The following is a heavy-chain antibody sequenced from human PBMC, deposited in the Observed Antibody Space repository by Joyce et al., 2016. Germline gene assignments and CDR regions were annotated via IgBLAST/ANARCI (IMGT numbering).Heavy chain of an antibody. D-gene: IGHD5-18*01. CDR2: VYLHGIT. Sequence: QVQLQESGPGLVKPSETLSLTCGVSGLSFDLHSFWGWIRQPPGKGLEWIGNVYLHGITHSSPSLKSRVTISMDPSKYQFSLNLNSLTAADTAVYFCARRPYNVHTPLGSDWYFDLWGRGTLVTVSS. V-gene: IGHV4-38-2*01. J-gene: IGHJ2*01. CDR3: ARRPYNVHTPLGSDWYFDL. CDR1: GLSFDLHSF.